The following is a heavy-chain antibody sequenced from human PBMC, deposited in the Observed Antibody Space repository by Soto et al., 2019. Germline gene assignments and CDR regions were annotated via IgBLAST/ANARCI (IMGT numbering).Heavy chain of an antibody. CDR2: INPNSGGT. J-gene: IGHJ6*02. CDR1: GYTFTGYY. V-gene: IGHV1-2*04. Sequence: GASVKVSCKASGYTFTGYYMHWVRQAPGQGLEWMGWINPNSGGTNYAQKFQGWVTMTRDTSMSTAYMELSRLRSDDTAVYYCARDETDYGDYSSDYYYYGMDVWGQGTTVT. CDR3: ARDETDYGDYSSDYYYYGMDV. D-gene: IGHD4-17*01.